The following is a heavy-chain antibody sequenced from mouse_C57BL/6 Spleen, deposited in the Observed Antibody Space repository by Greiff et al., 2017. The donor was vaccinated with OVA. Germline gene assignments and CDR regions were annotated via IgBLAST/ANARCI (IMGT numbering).Heavy chain of an antibody. Sequence: QVQLQQPGTELVKPGASVKLSCKASGYTFTSYWMHWVKQRPGQGLEWIGNINPSNGGTNYNEKFKSKATLTVDKSSSTAYMQLSSLTSEDSAVYDGARGDRVTSWYFDVWGTGTTVTVAS. CDR1: GYTFTSYW. CDR2: INPSNGGT. D-gene: IGHD2-2*01. V-gene: IGHV1-53*01. J-gene: IGHJ1*03. CDR3: ARGDRVTSWYFDV.